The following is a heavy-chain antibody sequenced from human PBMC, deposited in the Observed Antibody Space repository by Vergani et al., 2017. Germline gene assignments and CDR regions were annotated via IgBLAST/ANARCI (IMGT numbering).Heavy chain of an antibody. V-gene: IGHV1-2*02. J-gene: IGHJ4*02. Sequence: VQLVQSGAEVKKPGASVKVSCKASGYTFTGYYMHWVRQAPGQGLEWMGWINPNSGGTNYAQKFQGRVTMTRDTSISTAYMELSRLRSDDTAVYYCAKVAHCSLANCPPDYWGQGTLVTVSS. D-gene: IGHD2-15*01. CDR2: INPNSGGT. CDR3: AKVAHCSLANCPPDY. CDR1: GYTFTGYY.